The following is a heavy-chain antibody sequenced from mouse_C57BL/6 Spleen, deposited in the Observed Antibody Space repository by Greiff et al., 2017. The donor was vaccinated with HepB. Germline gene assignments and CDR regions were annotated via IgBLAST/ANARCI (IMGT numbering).Heavy chain of an antibody. J-gene: IGHJ2*01. V-gene: IGHV1-55*01. D-gene: IGHD2-4*01. CDR2: IYPGSGST. Sequence: VQLQESGAELVKPGASVKMSCKASGYTFTSYWITWVKQRPGQGLEWIGDIYPGSGSTNYNEKFKSKATLTVDTSSSTAYMQLSSLTSEDSAVYYCAIGDYDGEGDYWGQGTTLTVSS. CDR1: GYTFTSYW. CDR3: AIGDYDGEGDY.